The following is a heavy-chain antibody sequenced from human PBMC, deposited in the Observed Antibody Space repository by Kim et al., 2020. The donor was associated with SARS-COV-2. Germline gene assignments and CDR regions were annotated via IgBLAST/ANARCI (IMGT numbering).Heavy chain of an antibody. CDR1: GCTFTSYA. Sequence: SVKVSCKASGCTFTSYAMNWVRQAPGQGLEWMGGIIPIFGTANYAQEFQGRVTITSDESTSTAYLELSSLRSEDTAVYYCARKGHYYDSSGYYYNGYFDLWGGGSLVSAS. D-gene: IGHD3-22*01. CDR2: IIPIFGTA. CDR3: ARKGHYYDSSGYYYNGYFDL. J-gene: IGHJ2*01. V-gene: IGHV1-69*13.